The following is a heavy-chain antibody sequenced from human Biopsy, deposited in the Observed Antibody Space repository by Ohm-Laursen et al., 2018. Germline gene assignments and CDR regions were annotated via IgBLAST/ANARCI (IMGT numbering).Heavy chain of an antibody. CDR1: GGTFINYA. D-gene: IGHD1-26*01. CDR3: ARSPHSGGHSCFDY. Sequence: VKISCKASGGTFINYAISWVRQAPGQGLEWMGGIIPMFGTANYAQMFQGRVTISADESTSTTYMELSSLTTEDTAIYYCARSPHSGGHSCFDYWGRGTLVAVSS. CDR2: IIPMFGTA. V-gene: IGHV1-69*13. J-gene: IGHJ4*02.